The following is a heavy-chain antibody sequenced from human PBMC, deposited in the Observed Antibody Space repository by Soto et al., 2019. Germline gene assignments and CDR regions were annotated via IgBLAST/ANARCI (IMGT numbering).Heavy chain of an antibody. Sequence: PSETLSLTCTVSGDSVSSGSYYWSWIRQPPGKGLEWSGYIFYSGSTNYNPSLKSRVTISVDTSKKQFSLRLTSVTAADTAVYYCARGNYYDSSGYYPPYFQHWGQGTLVTVSS. CDR1: GDSVSSGSYY. CDR2: IFYSGST. V-gene: IGHV4-61*01. D-gene: IGHD3-22*01. J-gene: IGHJ1*01. CDR3: ARGNYYDSSGYYPPYFQH.